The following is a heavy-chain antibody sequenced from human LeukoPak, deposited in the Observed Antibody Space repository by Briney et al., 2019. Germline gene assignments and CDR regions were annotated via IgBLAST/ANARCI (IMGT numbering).Heavy chain of an antibody. CDR2: INWNGGST. J-gene: IGHJ4*02. V-gene: IGHV3-20*04. Sequence: PVGSLRLSCAASGFTFDDYGMTWVRQAPGKGLEWVSDINWNGGSTGYADSVKGRFTISRDNAKNSLYLLMNSLRAEDTALYYCARDRTTIFDYWGQGILVTVSS. CDR1: GFTFDDYG. D-gene: IGHD1-7*01. CDR3: ARDRTTIFDY.